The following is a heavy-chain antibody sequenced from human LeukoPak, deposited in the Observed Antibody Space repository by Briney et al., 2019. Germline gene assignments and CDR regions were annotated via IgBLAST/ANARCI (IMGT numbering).Heavy chain of an antibody. CDR2: IYSDNT. J-gene: IGHJ4*02. CDR1: GFTFSSYE. V-gene: IGHV3-53*01. D-gene: IGHD3-16*01. Sequence: GGSLRLSCAASGFTFSSYEMNWVRQAPGKGLEWVSFIYSDNTHYSDSVKGRFTISRDNSKNTLYLQMNSLRAEDTAVYYCARRAGAYPHPYDYWGQGTLVTVSS. CDR3: ARRAGAYPHPYDY.